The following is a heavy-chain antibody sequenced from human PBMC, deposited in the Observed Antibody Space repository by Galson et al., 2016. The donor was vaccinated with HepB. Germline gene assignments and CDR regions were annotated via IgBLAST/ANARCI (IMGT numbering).Heavy chain of an antibody. Sequence: SVKVSCKASGCTFTKSAMHWVRHAPGQRLEWMGWINSGNGNTRSPKKFQGRVSITRDTSATTVYLELSSLRSEDTAMYYCARDQAVAGTGIFDYWGQGTLVTVSS. CDR1: GCTFTKSA. CDR3: ARDQAVAGTGIFDY. D-gene: IGHD6-19*01. V-gene: IGHV1-3*01. CDR2: INSGNGNT. J-gene: IGHJ4*02.